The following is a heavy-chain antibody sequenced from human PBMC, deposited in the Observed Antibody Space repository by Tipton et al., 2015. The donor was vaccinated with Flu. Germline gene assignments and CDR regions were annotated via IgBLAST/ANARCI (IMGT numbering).Heavy chain of an antibody. Sequence: LRLSCAVSGGSISSRSYYWGWIRQPPGKGLEWIGSIYHSGSTYYNPSLKSRVTTSVDTSKNQFSLKLSSVTAADTAVYYCVRDNWDWKLVLGLYYFDYWGQGALVTVYS. CDR3: VRDNWDWKLVLGLYYFDY. D-gene: IGHD1-1*01. J-gene: IGHJ4*02. CDR1: GGSISSRSYY. CDR2: IYHSGST. V-gene: IGHV4-39*07.